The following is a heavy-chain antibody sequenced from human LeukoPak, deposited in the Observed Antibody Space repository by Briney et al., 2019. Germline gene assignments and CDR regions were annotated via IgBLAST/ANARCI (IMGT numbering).Heavy chain of an antibody. V-gene: IGHV3-74*03. J-gene: IGHJ4*02. CDR3: ARGHLPGSCTGDIGYSFGY. Sequence: GGSLRLSCVASGFTFSNYLMHWVRQAPGRGVVWVSRIKTDGSKTTYGNYVKRRFTIAGQNAKNTLYLQMNSLRAEDTAVYYCARGHLPGSCTGDIGYSFGYWGQGTLVTVSS. CDR2: IKTDGSKT. CDR1: GFTFSNYL. D-gene: IGHD2-8*02.